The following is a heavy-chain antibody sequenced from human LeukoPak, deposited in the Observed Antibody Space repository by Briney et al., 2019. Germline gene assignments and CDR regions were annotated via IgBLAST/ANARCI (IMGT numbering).Heavy chain of an antibody. J-gene: IGHJ4*02. CDR2: ISYDGSNK. D-gene: IGHD3/OR15-3a*01. CDR3: AKSSLTSWDWPNDY. CDR1: GFTFSSYG. Sequence: PGGSLRLSCAASGFTFSSYGMHWVRQAPGRGLEWVAVISYDGSNKYYADSVKGLCTISRDNSKNTLYLQMNSLRAEDTAVYYCAKSSLTSWDWPNDYWGQGTLVTVSS. V-gene: IGHV3-30*18.